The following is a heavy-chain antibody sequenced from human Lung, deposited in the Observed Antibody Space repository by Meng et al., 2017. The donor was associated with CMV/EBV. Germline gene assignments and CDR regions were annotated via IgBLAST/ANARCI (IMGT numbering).Heavy chain of an antibody. CDR3: AKEYDFWSGSDHYYYYYGMDV. CDR2: IYSGGSST. Sequence: GESLKISCAASGFTFSSYAMSWVRQAPGKGLEWVSVIYSGGSSTYYADSVKGRFTISRDNSKNTLYLQMNSLRAEDTAVYYCAKEYDFWSGSDHYYYYYGMDVWGQGTTVXVSS. V-gene: IGHV3-23*03. CDR1: GFTFSSYA. J-gene: IGHJ6*02. D-gene: IGHD3-3*01.